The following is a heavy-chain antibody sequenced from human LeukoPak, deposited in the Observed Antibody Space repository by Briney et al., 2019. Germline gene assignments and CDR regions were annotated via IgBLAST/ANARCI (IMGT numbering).Heavy chain of an antibody. Sequence: PSETLSLTCTVSGGSISSSSYYWGWIRQPPGKGLEWTGYIYYSGSTNYNPSLKSRVTISVDTSKNQFSLKLSSVTAADTAMYYCARAVSGRFDYWGQGTLVTVSS. V-gene: IGHV4-61*05. CDR3: ARAVSGRFDY. CDR1: GGSISSSSYY. J-gene: IGHJ4*02. CDR2: IYYSGST. D-gene: IGHD6-19*01.